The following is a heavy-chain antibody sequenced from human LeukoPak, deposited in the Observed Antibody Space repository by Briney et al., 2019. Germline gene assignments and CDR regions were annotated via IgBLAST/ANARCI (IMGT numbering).Heavy chain of an antibody. D-gene: IGHD2-8*02. V-gene: IGHV3-74*01. CDR2: ISYDGKNT. Sequence: GGSLRLSCAASGFTFRNYGMAWVRQAPGRGLEWVSTISYDGKNTHYADSVKGRFTISRDNAKNTLYLQMNSLRAEDTAVYYCARDSAQCTGGYCYLVSWGQGTLVTVSS. CDR1: GFTFRNYG. J-gene: IGHJ4*02. CDR3: ARDSAQCTGGYCYLVS.